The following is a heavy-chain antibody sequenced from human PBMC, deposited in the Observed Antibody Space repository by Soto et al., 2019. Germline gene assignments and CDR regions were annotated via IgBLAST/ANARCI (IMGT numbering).Heavy chain of an antibody. CDR1: GYTFTSYG. CDR3: ARAHTWERHDYYCGMDV. V-gene: IGHV1-18*04. J-gene: IGHJ6*02. CDR2: ISAYNGNT. D-gene: IGHD1-26*01. Sequence: ASVKVSCKASGYTFTSYGISWVRQAPGQGLEWMGWISAYNGNTNYAQKLQGSVTMTTDTSTSTAYMELRSLRSDDTAVYYCARAHTWERHDYYCGMDVWGQGTTVTVSS.